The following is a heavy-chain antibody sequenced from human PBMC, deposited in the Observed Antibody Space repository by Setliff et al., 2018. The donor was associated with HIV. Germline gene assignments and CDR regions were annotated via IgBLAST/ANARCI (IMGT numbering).Heavy chain of an antibody. D-gene: IGHD3-10*01. CDR1: GFSLRTYG. CDR3: ARSWGVSYYGSGDVTPAAY. Sequence: PGGSLRLSCATSGFSLRTYGLHWVRQAPGKGLEWVAVISGSGGSTFYADSVKGRFTISRDNSKNTLYLQVNSLRAEDTAAYYCARSWGVSYYGSGDVTPAAYWGQGTLVTVSS. CDR2: ISGSGGST. J-gene: IGHJ4*02. V-gene: IGHV3-NL1*01.